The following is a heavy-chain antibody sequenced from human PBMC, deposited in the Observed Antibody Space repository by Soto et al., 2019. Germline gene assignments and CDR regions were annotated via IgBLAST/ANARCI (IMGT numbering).Heavy chain of an antibody. CDR1: GFTFSSYS. J-gene: IGHJ4*02. CDR2: ISSNGGST. CDR3: ARGFGWLDY. V-gene: IGHV3-64*01. Sequence: PGGSLRLSCAASGFTFSSYSMNWVRQAPGKGLEYVSAISSNGGSTYYANSVKGRFTIPRDNSKNTLYLQMGSLRAEDMAVYYCARGFGWLDYWGQGTLVTVSS. D-gene: IGHD6-19*01.